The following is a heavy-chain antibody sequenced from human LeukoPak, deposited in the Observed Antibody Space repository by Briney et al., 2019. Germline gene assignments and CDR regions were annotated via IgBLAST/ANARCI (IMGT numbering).Heavy chain of an antibody. Sequence: SVKVSCKASGFTFTSYGINWVRQAPGQGLEWMGGIIPIFGTANYAQKFQGRVTITTDESTSTAYMELSSLRSEDTAVYYCARVVVVPRRGYYYMDVWGKGTTVTVSS. J-gene: IGHJ6*03. CDR3: ARVVVVPRRGYYYMDV. V-gene: IGHV1-69*05. CDR1: GFTFTSYG. D-gene: IGHD2-2*01. CDR2: IIPIFGTA.